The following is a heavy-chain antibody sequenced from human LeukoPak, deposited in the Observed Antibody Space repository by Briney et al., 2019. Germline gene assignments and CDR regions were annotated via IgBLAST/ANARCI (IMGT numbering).Heavy chain of an antibody. J-gene: IGHJ3*01. CDR2: ISWNSGSI. Sequence: PGGSLRLSCAASGFTFDDYAMHWVRQAPGKGLEWVSGISWNSGSIGYADSVKGRFTISRDNAKKSLFLQMNSLRADDTAVYYCARDGAFDFWGQGTMVTVSS. CDR3: ARDGAFDF. CDR1: GFTFDDYA. V-gene: IGHV3-9*01.